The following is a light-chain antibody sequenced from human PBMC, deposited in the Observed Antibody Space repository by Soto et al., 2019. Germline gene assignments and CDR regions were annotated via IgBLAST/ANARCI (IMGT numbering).Light chain of an antibody. CDR2: GAS. CDR1: QSVSSSY. CDR3: QQSYSVPHT. Sequence: EIVLTQSPGTLSLSPGERGTLSCRASQSVSSSYLAWYQQKPGQAPRLLIYGASSRATGIPDRFSGSGSGTDFTLTISRLEPEDFATFYCQQSYSVPHTFGQGTKLEI. V-gene: IGKV3-20*01. J-gene: IGKJ2*01.